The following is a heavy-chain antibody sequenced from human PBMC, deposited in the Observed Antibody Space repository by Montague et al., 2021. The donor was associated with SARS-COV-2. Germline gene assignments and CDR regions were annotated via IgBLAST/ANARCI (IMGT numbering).Heavy chain of an antibody. J-gene: IGHJ4*02. D-gene: IGHD3-22*01. CDR2: IYYSGST. CDR1: GGSISSGCYY. V-gene: IGHV4-31*03. CDR3: ARALRRVVIKHFDY. Sequence: TLSLTCTVSGGSISSGCYYWSWIRQHPGKGLEWFGYIYYSGSTYYNLSLKSRVTISVDTSKNQFSLTMSSVTAAATAVYYCARALRRVVIKHFDYWGQGTLLADCS.